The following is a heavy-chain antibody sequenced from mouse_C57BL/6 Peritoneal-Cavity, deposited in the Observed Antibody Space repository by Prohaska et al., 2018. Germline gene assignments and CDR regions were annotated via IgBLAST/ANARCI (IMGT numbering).Heavy chain of an antibody. Sequence: EVKLLQSGGGLVQPGRSLKLSCAASGIDFSRYWMSWVRRAPGKGLEWIGEINPDSSTINYAPSLKDKFIISRDNAKNTLYLQMSKVRSEDTALYYCATYYSNYWFAYWGQGTLVTVSA. V-gene: IGHV4-1*01. CDR2: INPDSSTI. CDR3: ATYYSNYWFAY. J-gene: IGHJ3*01. D-gene: IGHD2-5*01. CDR1: GIDFSRYW.